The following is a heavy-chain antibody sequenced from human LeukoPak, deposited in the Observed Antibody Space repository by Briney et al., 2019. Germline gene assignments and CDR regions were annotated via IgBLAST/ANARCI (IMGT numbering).Heavy chain of an antibody. CDR3: ARALYGDYFPYFDY. J-gene: IGHJ4*02. D-gene: IGHD4-17*01. CDR2: INAGNGNT. CDR1: GYTFTTYG. V-gene: IGHV1-3*03. Sequence: ASVKVSCKASGYTFTTYGMNWVRQAPGQRLEWMGWINAGNGNTKYSQEFQGRVTITRDTSASTAYMELSSLRSEDMAVYYCARALYGDYFPYFDYWGQGTLVTVSS.